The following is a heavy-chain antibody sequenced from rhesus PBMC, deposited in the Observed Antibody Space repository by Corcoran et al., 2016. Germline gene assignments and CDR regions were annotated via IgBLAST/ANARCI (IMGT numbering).Heavy chain of an antibody. Sequence: QVQLQESGQGLVTPSETLSLTCAVSGGSISRSTWWCWIRQPPGKGREWIGYISGSSGSTYYNPSLKSRVTISKDTSKNQFSLKLSSVTAADTAVYYCARALDAFDFWGQGLRVTVSS. J-gene: IGHJ3*01. CDR3: ARALDAFDF. CDR1: GGSISRSTW. CDR2: ISGSSGST. V-gene: IGHV4S19*01.